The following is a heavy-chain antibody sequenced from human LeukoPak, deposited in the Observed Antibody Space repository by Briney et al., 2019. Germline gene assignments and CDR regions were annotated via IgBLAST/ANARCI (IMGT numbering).Heavy chain of an antibody. Sequence: GASVKVSCKASGGTSSGYAISWVRQAPGQGLEWMGGIIPIFGTANYAQKFQGRVTITADESTSTAYMELSSLRSEDTAVYYCARGPDYGGNSLWGQGTLVTVSS. D-gene: IGHD4-23*01. V-gene: IGHV1-69*13. J-gene: IGHJ4*02. CDR2: IIPIFGTA. CDR3: ARGPDYGGNSL. CDR1: GGTSSGYA.